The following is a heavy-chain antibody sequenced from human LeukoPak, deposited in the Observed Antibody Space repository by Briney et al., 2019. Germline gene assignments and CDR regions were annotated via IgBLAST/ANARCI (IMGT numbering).Heavy chain of an antibody. J-gene: IGHJ4*02. V-gene: IGHV1-2*02. CDR3: ARNDILTANDY. CDR2: INPNSGGT. D-gene: IGHD3-9*01. CDR1: GYTFTGYY. Sequence: ASVKVSCKASGYTFTGYYLHWVRHAPGQGLEWMGWINPNSGGTNYAQKFQGRVTMTRDTSITTAYMELSRLTSDDTAVYYCARNDILTANDYWGQGTLVTVPS.